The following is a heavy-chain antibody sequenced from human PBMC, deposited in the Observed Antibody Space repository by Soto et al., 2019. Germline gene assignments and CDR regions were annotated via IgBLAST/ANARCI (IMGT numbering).Heavy chain of an antibody. Sequence: GESLKISCKGSGYIFTSYWIGWVRQMPGKGLEWMGIIYPGDSDTRYSPSFQGQVTISADKSISTAYLQWSGLEASDTAIYYCARRRGLREYSDHWGQGTLVTVSS. CDR2: IYPGDSDT. J-gene: IGHJ1*01. V-gene: IGHV5-51*01. D-gene: IGHD5-12*01. CDR1: GYIFTSYW. CDR3: ARRRGLREYSDH.